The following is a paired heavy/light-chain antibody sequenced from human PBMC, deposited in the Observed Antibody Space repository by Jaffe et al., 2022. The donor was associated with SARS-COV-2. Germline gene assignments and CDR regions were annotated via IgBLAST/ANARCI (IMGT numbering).Heavy chain of an antibody. CDR2: ISSDGSDK. Sequence: QVQLVESGGGVVQPGRSLRLACAASGFTFSRYSMHWVRQAPGKGLEWVAVISSDGSDKRYLDSVKGRFTISSDKSKSTLYLQMNSLRVDDTAVYYCATWVREVCGGVNCYGVFWGQGIHVTVSS. CDR1: GFTFSRYS. J-gene: IGHJ4*02. D-gene: IGHD2-21*01. V-gene: IGHV3-30*03. CDR3: ATWVREVCGGVNCYGVF.
Light chain of an antibody. V-gene: IGLV6-57*02. CDR2: DDN. CDR1: NGNVASNY. CDR3: QSYDGHGWV. J-gene: IGLJ3*02. Sequence: NFMVTQPHSVSGSPGKTVTISCTGSNGNVASNYVQWYQQRPGRDPTTVIYDDNQRPSGVPDRFSGSVDRSSNSASLTISGLETEDEADYYCQSYDGHGWVFGGGTKLTVL.